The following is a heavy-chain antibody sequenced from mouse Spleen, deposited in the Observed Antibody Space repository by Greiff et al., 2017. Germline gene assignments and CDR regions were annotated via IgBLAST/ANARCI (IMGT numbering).Heavy chain of an antibody. CDR1: GYSITSGYY. D-gene: IGHD1-1*01. Sequence: EVQLQESGPGLVKPSQSLSLTCSVTGYSITSGYYWKWIRQFPGNKLEWMGYISYDGSNNYNPSLKNRISITRDTSKNQFFLKLNSVTTEDTATYYCARGIYGSSYLSYWYFDVWGTGTTVTVSS. CDR3: ARGIYGSSYLSYWYFDV. J-gene: IGHJ1*03. V-gene: IGHV3-6*01. CDR2: ISYDGSN.